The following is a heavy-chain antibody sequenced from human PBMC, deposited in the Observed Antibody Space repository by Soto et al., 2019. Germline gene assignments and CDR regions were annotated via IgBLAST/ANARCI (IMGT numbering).Heavy chain of an antibody. Sequence: QVQLQESGPGLVKPSQTLSLTCTVSGGSISSGGYYWSWIRQHPGKGLEGIGYIYHRGSTYYNPSLMSRVTLSLDTSKNQFSMKLSSVTAADTAVYSCARDTRVEFDYWGQGTLVTVSS. J-gene: IGHJ4*02. CDR3: ARDTRVEFDY. CDR1: GGSISSGGYY. V-gene: IGHV4-31*03. CDR2: IYHRGST.